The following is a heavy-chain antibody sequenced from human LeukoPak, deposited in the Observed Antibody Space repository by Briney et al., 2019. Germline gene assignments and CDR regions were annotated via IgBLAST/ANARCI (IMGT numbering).Heavy chain of an antibody. CDR1: GYTFTNYG. J-gene: IGHJ4*02. V-gene: IGHV1-18*01. D-gene: IGHD4-17*01. Sequence: ASVKVSCKASGYTFTNYGITWVRQAPGQGRDWMGWISPYNGNTNYPQKLQGRVTMTTDTSTSTAYMELRSLRSDDTALYYCATEGGWQPTDYGDHVYWGQGTLVTVSS. CDR2: ISPYNGNT. CDR3: ATEGGWQPTDYGDHVY.